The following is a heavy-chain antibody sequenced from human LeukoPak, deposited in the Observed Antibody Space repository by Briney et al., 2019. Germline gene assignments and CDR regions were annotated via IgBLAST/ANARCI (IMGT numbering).Heavy chain of an antibody. D-gene: IGHD4-23*01. V-gene: IGHV3-21*01. CDR2: ISSSSSYI. CDR1: GFTFSSYS. CDR3: ARDWVYGGNRAFDI. J-gene: IGHJ3*02. Sequence: GGSLRLSCAASGFTFSSYSMNWVRQAPGKGLEWVSSISSSSSYIYYADSVKGRFTISRDNAKDSLYLQMNSLRAEDTAVYYCARDWVYGGNRAFDIWGQGTMVTVSS.